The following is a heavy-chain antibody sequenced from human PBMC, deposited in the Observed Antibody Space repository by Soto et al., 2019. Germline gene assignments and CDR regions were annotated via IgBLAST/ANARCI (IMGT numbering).Heavy chain of an antibody. J-gene: IGHJ5*02. CDR2: ISAYNGNT. D-gene: IGHD6-13*01. V-gene: IGHV1-18*01. CDR3: ARDMYSSSWYNWFDP. Sequence: ASVKVSCKASGYTFTSYGISWVRQAPGQGLEWMGWISAYNGNTNYAQKLQGRVTITADESTSTAYMELSSLRSEDTAVYYCARDMYSSSWYNWFDPWGQGTLVTVSS. CDR1: GYTFTSYG.